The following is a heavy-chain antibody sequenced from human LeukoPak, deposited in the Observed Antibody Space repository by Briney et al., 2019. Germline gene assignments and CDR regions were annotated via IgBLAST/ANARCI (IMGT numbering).Heavy chain of an antibody. D-gene: IGHD2-2*01. CDR2: ISSSSSYI. J-gene: IGHJ4*02. CDR3: ARDLGYRLLKAGVDY. CDR1: GFTCRRYR. V-gene: IGHV3-21*01. Sequence: GGTLRLSCAESGFTCRRYRMKWGGQAPGKGMEWVSYISSSSSYIYYGDSGKGRFTICRDNAKNSLYLQMNSLRAEDTAVYYCARDLGYRLLKAGVDYWGQGTLVTVSS.